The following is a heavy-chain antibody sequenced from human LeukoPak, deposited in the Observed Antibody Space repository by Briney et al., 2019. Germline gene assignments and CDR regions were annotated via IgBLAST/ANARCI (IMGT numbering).Heavy chain of an antibody. V-gene: IGHV3-21*01. CDR2: ISSNSRYI. D-gene: IGHD3-16*01. Sequence: GGSLRLSCAASGFTFSSYTMNWVRQAPGKGLEWVSSISSNSRYINYADSLKGRFTISRDNSKNTLYLQMSSLRAEDTAVYYCAKWLYYDSAGPFDYWGQGTLVTVSS. CDR3: AKWLYYDSAGPFDY. J-gene: IGHJ4*02. CDR1: GFTFSSYT.